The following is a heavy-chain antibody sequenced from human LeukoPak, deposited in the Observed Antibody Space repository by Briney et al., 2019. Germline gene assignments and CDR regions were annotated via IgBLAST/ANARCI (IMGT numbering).Heavy chain of an antibody. V-gene: IGHV3-33*06. CDR1: GFTFTNYG. D-gene: IGHD5-24*01. CDR3: VKDDGRVKGHIDY. Sequence: GKSLRLSCAASGFTFTNYGKHWVRQAPGKELEWVAVIWYDGSKKYYADSVKGRFTISRDNSKNTVYMQMNSMRVEDTAVYYCVKDDGRVKGHIDYWGQGTPVTVS. J-gene: IGHJ4*02. CDR2: IWYDGSKK.